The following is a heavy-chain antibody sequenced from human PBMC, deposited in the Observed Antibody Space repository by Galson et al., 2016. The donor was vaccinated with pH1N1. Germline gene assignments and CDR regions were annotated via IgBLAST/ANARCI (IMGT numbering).Heavy chain of an antibody. CDR3: ARGPVYWVFDL. Sequence: SVKVSCKASGYTFTSYDINWVRQATGQGLEWMGWMNPTNGNADYAPKFQGRVTLTRNASINTAYMELSSLTSEDTAVYYCARGPVYWVFDLWGRGTPVIVSS. J-gene: IGHJ2*01. V-gene: IGHV1-8*01. CDR1: GYTFTSYD. CDR2: MNPTNGNA.